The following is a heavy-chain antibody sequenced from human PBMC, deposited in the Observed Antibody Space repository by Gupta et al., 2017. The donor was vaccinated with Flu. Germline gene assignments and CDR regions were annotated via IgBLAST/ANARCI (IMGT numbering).Heavy chain of an antibody. Sequence: QVQLQESGPGLVKRSQILSLTCTVSGESLNSGGYFWSWIRHHPGKGLEWIGYVYLNGDTYYNPSLQSRVSISVDTSKNQFSLEVGSVTAADTAVYYCARRGAYFFDYWGQGTLVTVSS. CDR2: VYLNGDT. J-gene: IGHJ4*02. V-gene: IGHV4-31*03. CDR3: ARRGAYFFDY. CDR1: GESLNSGGYF. D-gene: IGHD3-16*01.